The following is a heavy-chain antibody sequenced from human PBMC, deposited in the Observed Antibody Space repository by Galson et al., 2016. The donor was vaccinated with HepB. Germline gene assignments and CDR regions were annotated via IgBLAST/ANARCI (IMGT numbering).Heavy chain of an antibody. V-gene: IGHV3-30*03. D-gene: IGHD3-9*01. CDR2: ISYDGSNK. CDR3: STAGLWVGYYNGGMDL. Sequence: SLRLSCAASGFTFSSYGMHWVRQAPGKGLEWVAVISYDGSNKYYADSVKGRFTISRDNSKTSLFLQMNRLRAEDTAVYYCSTAGLWVGYYNGGMDLWGQGTLVTVSS. J-gene: IGHJ1*01. CDR1: GFTFSSYG.